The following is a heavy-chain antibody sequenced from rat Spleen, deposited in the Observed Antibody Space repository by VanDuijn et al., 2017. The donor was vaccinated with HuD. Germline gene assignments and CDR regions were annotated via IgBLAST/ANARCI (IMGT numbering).Heavy chain of an antibody. V-gene: IGHV2-72*01. J-gene: IGHJ2*01. D-gene: IGHD4-2*01. CDR2: IWTGGSK. CDR3: ARGDGDY. CDR1: GFSLNRNG. Sequence: QVQLKESGPGLMQPSDTLSLTCTVSGFSLNRNGVGWVRQPLGKGLEWMGVIWTGGSKDYNSALKSRLSISRDTSKSQVFLKMNSLQTEDIATYYCARGDGDYWGQGVMVTVSS.